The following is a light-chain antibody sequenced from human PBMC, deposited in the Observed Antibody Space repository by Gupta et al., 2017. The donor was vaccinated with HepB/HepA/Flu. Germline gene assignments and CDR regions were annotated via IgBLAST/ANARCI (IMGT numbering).Light chain of an antibody. CDR1: QSISSY. CDR2: AAS. J-gene: IGKJ2*01. V-gene: IGKV1-39*01. Sequence: IQMTQSPSSLSASVGDRVTITCRASQSISSYLNWYQQKPGKAPNLLIYAASNLQSGAPSRFSGGGYRTDFTLTISSLQPEDFATYYCQQSNSLPQTFGQGTKLEIK. CDR3: QQSNSLPQT.